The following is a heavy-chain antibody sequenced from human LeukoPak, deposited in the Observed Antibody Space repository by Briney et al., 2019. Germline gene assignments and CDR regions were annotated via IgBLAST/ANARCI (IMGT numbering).Heavy chain of an antibody. V-gene: IGHV1-2*02. CDR3: ARNYYYYAMDV. CDR1: GYTFTGYY. Sequence: ASVKVSCKASGYTFTGYYIHWVRQAPGQGPEWMGWINPHSGATNYAQKFQGRVTMTRDTSISTAFMELSSLRSEDTAVYYCARNYYYYAMDVWGQGTTVTVSS. J-gene: IGHJ6*02. CDR2: INPHSGAT.